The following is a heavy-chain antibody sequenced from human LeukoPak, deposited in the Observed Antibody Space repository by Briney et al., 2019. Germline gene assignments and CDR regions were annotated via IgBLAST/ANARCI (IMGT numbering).Heavy chain of an antibody. CDR2: INPNSGGT. J-gene: IGHJ4*02. Sequence: ASVKVSCKASGYTFTGYYMHWVRQAPGQGLEWMGWINPNSGGTNYAQKFQGWVTMTRDTSISTAYMELSRLRSDDTAVYYCARGGVGATNWGAWDYWGQGTLVTVSS. CDR3: ARGGVGATNWGAWDY. CDR1: GYTFTGYY. V-gene: IGHV1-2*04. D-gene: IGHD1-26*01.